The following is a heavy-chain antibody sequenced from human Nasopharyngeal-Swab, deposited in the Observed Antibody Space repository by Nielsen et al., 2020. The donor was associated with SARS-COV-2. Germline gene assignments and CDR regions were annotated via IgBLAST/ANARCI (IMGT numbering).Heavy chain of an antibody. CDR2: ISMSGGST. Sequence: GGSLRLSCAASGFTFSSYAMNWVRQAPGKGLEWVSTISMSGGSTNYADSVKGRFTISRDNYKNTPHLQMNILRAEDTAVYYCMVRDYLYAMDVWGQGTTVTVSS. CDR1: GFTFSSYA. CDR3: MVRDYLYAMDV. D-gene: IGHD3-10*01. V-gene: IGHV3-23*01. J-gene: IGHJ6*02.